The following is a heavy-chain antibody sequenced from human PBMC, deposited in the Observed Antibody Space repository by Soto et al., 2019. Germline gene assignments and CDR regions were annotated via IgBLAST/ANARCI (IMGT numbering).Heavy chain of an antibody. V-gene: IGHV4-34*01. Sequence: QVQVQQWGAGLLKPSETLSLTCAVFGGSFRGYYWSWIRQPPGKGLEWIGEINHSGSANYNPSLMSRVTISMGKSENQRAPTLNSVPSAGTSACDCAGLLVGGYTSIWYGWFDPWGQGSMVCVSS. J-gene: IGHJ5*02. CDR1: GGSFRGYY. CDR2: INHSGSA. D-gene: IGHD6-13*01. CDR3: AGLLVGGYTSIWYGWFDP.